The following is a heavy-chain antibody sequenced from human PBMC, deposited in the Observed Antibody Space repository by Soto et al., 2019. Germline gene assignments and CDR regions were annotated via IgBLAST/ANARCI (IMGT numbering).Heavy chain of an antibody. CDR1: GFTFRSYA. V-gene: IGHV3-30*01. Sequence: QVQLMESGGGVVQPGRSLRLSCAASGFTFRSYAMDWVRQAPGKGLEWVAVISYDGTNKYYADSVKGRFTISRDNSKNTLFLQMNSLRPDDTAVYYCARGDSNSWSDFWGQGTLVTVSS. D-gene: IGHD6-13*01. CDR2: ISYDGTNK. CDR3: ARGDSNSWSDF. J-gene: IGHJ4*02.